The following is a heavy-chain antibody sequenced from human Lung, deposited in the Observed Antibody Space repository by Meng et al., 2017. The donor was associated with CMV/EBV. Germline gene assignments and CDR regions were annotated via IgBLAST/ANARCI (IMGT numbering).Heavy chain of an antibody. D-gene: IGHD3-22*01. CDR2: IYPGDSDT. Sequence: GESLKISCKGSGYSFTSYWIAWVRQMPGKGLEWMGIIYPGDSDTTYSSSFQGQVTISADNSISTTYLQWSSLRASDTAMYYCARQYDTRTWDNWFDPWGQGTLVTVSS. V-gene: IGHV5-51*01. CDR1: GYSFTSYW. J-gene: IGHJ5*02. CDR3: ARQYDTRTWDNWFDP.